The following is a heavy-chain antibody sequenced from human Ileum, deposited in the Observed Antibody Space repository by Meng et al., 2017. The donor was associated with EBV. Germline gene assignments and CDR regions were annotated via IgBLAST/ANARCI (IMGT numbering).Heavy chain of an antibody. CDR2: ISGYNGNT. V-gene: IGHV1-18*01. Sequence: QVQIVQAGTEVKKPGASVKVSCKASGYTFSYFGISWVRQAPGQGLERMGWISGYNGNTNYAQKLQGRVTMTTDTSTSTAYMELRSLRSDDTAVYYCAREGESSSWSHYYYYGMDVWGQGTTVTVSS. CDR1: GYTFSYFG. J-gene: IGHJ6*02. CDR3: AREGESSSWSHYYYYGMDV. D-gene: IGHD6-13*01.